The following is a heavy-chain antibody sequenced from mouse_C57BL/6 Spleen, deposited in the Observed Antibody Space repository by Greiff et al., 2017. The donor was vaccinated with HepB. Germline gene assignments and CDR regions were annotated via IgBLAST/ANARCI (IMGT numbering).Heavy chain of an antibody. CDR3: ARRDYGSSYRYFDV. V-gene: IGHV1-4*01. CDR2: INPSSGYT. J-gene: IGHJ1*03. D-gene: IGHD1-1*01. CDR1: GYTFTSYT. Sequence: VQLVESGAELARPGASVKMSCKASGYTFTSYTMHWVKQRPGQGLEWIGYINPSSGYTKYNQKFKDKATLTADKSSSTAYMQLSSLTSEDSAVYYCARRDYGSSYRYFDVWGTGTTVTVSS.